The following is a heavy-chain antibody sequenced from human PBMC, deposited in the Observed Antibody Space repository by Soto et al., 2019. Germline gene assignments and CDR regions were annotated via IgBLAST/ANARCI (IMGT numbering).Heavy chain of an antibody. CDR2: ISGGGSYI. V-gene: IGHV3-21*06. CDR1: GFTFSDEN. J-gene: IGHJ6*02. Sequence: GGSLRLSCSASGFTFSDENMSWVRQVPGKGLEWVSGISGGGSYILYADSVRGRFSISRDNPKNALFLEMNSLSVEDTAVYYCARDSDCHSTSCFFPPHVWGQGTTVTVSS. CDR3: ARDSDCHSTSCFFPPHV. D-gene: IGHD2-2*01.